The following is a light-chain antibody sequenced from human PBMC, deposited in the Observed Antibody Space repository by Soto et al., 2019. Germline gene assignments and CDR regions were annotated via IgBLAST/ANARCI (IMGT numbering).Light chain of an antibody. CDR2: GAS. CDR3: QQYSSSLLT. V-gene: IGKV3-20*01. CDR1: QSVSSSY. J-gene: IGKJ5*01. Sequence: EMVLSQAPGTLSLSPGERATLSCRASQSVSSSYLAWYQQKPGQAPRLLIYGASSRATGIPDRFSGSGSGTDFTLTISRLEPEDFAVYYCQQYSSSLLTFGGGTRLEIK.